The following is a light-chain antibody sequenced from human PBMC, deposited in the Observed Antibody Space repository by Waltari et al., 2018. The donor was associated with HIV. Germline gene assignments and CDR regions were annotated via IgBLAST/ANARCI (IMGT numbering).Light chain of an antibody. V-gene: IGKV1-5*03. CDR2: RAS. Sequence: DIEMTQSPSTVSASVEDTVPITCPTVENIGNSLAWYQMQPGKAPDNLISRASTWKSGAPSRVSGRGSGTAYALTGRGLQPDDFGTFFCKQYNVYPWIFGQGTRV. CDR3: KQYNVYPWI. CDR1: ENIGNS. J-gene: IGKJ1*01.